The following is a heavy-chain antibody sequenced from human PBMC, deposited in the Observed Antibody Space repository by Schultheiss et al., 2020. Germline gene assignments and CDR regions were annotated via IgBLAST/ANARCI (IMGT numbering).Heavy chain of an antibody. V-gene: IGHV1-18*01. CDR1: GYTFTSYG. J-gene: IGHJ5*02. CDR3: ARMDCSGGSCYSNWFDP. CDR2: ISAYNGNT. D-gene: IGHD2-15*01. Sequence: ASVKVSCKASGYTFTSYGISWVRQAPGQGLEWMGWISAYNGNTNYAQKLQGRVTMTTDTSTSTAYMELRSLRSDDTAVYYCARMDCSGGSCYSNWFDPWGQGTLVTVSS.